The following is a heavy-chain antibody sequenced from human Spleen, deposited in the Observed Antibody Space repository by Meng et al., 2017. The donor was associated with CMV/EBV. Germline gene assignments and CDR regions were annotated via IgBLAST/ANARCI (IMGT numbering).Heavy chain of an antibody. J-gene: IGHJ4*02. D-gene: IGHD1-26*01. CDR3: AKGGMIVGATDYFDY. Sequence: GGSLRLSCAASGFIFDDYAMHWVRQAPGKGLEWVSCISWNSGITGYADSVKGRFTISRDNAKNSLYLQMNSLRAEDTAVYYCAKGGMIVGATDYFDYWGQGTLVTVSS. CDR1: GFIFDDYA. V-gene: IGHV3-9*01. CDR2: ISWNSGIT.